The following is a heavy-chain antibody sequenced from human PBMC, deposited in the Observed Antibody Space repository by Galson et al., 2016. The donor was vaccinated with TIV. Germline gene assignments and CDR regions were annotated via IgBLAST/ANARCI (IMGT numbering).Heavy chain of an antibody. CDR1: GFSLHTHGMA. V-gene: IGHV2-5*02. J-gene: IGHJ5*02. Sequence: PALVKPTQTLTLTCTFSGFSLHTHGMAVGWIRQAPGKALEWLALIYWDDDKRYSAPLKSRLSISKDTSRNQVVLTMTNMAPVDTATYYCALRRSSDIYRLAIWFDPWGQGTLVTVSS. CDR3: ALRRSSDIYRLAIWFDP. CDR2: IYWDDDK. D-gene: IGHD2-21*02.